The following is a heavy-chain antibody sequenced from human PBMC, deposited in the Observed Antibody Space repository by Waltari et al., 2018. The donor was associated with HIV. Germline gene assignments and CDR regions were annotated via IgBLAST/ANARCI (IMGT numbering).Heavy chain of an antibody. CDR1: GFTFSNAC. V-gene: IGHV3-15*01. Sequence: EVQLVESGGGLVKPGGSLRLSCEASGFTFSNACMSWVRQAPGKGLEWVGRIKSKTDGGTTDYAAPVKGRFTISRDDSKNTLYLQMNSLKTEDTAVYYCTTDGTYDYFDYWGQGTLVTVSS. CDR2: IKSKTDGGTT. D-gene: IGHD1-26*01. J-gene: IGHJ4*02. CDR3: TTDGTYDYFDY.